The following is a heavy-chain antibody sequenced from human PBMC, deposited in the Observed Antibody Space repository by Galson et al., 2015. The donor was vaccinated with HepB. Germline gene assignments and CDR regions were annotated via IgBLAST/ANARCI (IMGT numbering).Heavy chain of an antibody. CDR2: NYYSGNT. CDR3: VRSLVIGLDGRSVWFEP. D-gene: IGHD2-21*01. Sequence: TLSLTCTVSGGSISRGGYFWTWIRPNPAKGLARIGYNYYSGNTNYNPSLKSRVTISVDTSKNQFSLKLTFVTAADTAVYYCVRSLVIGLDGRSVWFEPWGQRPQVTVS. J-gene: IGHJ5*02. V-gene: IGHV4-31*03. CDR1: GGSISRGGYF.